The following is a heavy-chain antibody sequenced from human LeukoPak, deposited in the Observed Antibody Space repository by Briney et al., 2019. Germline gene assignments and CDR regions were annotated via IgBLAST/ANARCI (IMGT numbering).Heavy chain of an antibody. CDR2: LHYTGSI. J-gene: IGHJ3*02. D-gene: IGHD2-15*01. CDR3: ATTLPDENAFDI. CDR1: GYSISSNNW. Sequence: SDTLSLTCAVSGYSISSNNWWGWIRQPPGKGLEWIGYLHYTGSIYYNPSLRSRVTMSVDTSKNQFSLKLSSVTAADTAVYYCATTLPDENAFDIWGQGTMVTVSS. V-gene: IGHV4-28*05.